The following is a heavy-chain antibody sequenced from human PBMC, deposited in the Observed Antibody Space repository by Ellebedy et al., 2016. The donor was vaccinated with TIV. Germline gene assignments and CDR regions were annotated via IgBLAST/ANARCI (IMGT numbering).Heavy chain of an antibody. CDR2: ISRDGSSQ. CDR1: GFTFDSYA. D-gene: IGHD6-19*01. CDR3: ARDLDKSSGWYGGAAY. J-gene: IGHJ4*02. Sequence: GESLKISCVASGFTFDSYAMHWVRQAPGKGLEWVAVISRDGSSQYYADSVKGRFTVSRDNSMTTVYLEMNSLRAEDTALYYCARDLDKSSGWYGGAAYWGQGTQVTVSS. V-gene: IGHV3-30-3*01.